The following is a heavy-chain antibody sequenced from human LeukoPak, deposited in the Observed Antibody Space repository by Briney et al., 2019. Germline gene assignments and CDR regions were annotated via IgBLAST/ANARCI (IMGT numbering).Heavy chain of an antibody. CDR3: ARRGGYSSGYYYYYYYMDV. CDR2: INHSGST. CDR1: GGSFSGYY. J-gene: IGHJ6*03. V-gene: IGHV4-34*01. Sequence: NSSETLSLTCAVYGGSFSGYYWSWIRQPPGKGLEWIGEINHSGSTNNNPSLKSRVTISVDTSKNQFSLKLSSVTAADTAVYYCARRGGYSSGYYYYYYYMDVWGKGTTVTVSS. D-gene: IGHD6-19*01.